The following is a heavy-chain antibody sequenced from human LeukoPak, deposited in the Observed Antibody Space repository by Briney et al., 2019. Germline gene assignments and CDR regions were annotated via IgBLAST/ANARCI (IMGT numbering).Heavy chain of an antibody. CDR3: ARGKDSSSWPIDY. Sequence: SETLSLTCTVSGGSISSSSYYWGWIRQPPGKGLEGIGYIYYSGSTYYNPSLKSRVTISVDTSKNQFSLKLSSVPAADTAVYYCARGKDSSSWPIDYWGQGTLVTVSS. CDR2: IYYSGST. D-gene: IGHD6-13*01. V-gene: IGHV4-30-4*08. CDR1: GGSISSSSYY. J-gene: IGHJ4*02.